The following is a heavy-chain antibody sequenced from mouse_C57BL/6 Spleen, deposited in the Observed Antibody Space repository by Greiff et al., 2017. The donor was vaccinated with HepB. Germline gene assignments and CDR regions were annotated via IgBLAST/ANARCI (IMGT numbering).Heavy chain of an antibody. D-gene: IGHD2-12*01. V-gene: IGHV1-52*01. CDR1: GYTFTSYW. J-gene: IGHJ2*01. CDR2: IDPSDSET. Sequence: QVQLQQPGAELVRPGSSVKLSCKASGYTFTSYWMHWVKQRPIQGLEWIGNIDPSDSETHYNQKFKDKATLTVDKSSSTAYMQLSSLTSEDSAVYYCARSPSGLSLRRTGLYYFDYWGQGTTLTVSS. CDR3: ARSPSGLSLRRTGLYYFDY.